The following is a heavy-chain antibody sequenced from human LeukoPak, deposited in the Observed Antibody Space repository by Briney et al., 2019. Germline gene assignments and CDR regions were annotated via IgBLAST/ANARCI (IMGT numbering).Heavy chain of an antibody. CDR1: GSSFSNYW. J-gene: IGHJ4*02. D-gene: IGHD4-17*01. Sequence: GGSLRLSCVVSGSSFSNYWMSWVRQAPGKGLEWVANIKQDGSEKYSVDSVKGRFTISRDNAKNSLYLQMDSLRAEDTAVYYCARDSTLRYYFDYWGQGTLVTVSS. CDR3: ARDSTLRYYFDY. CDR2: IKQDGSEK. V-gene: IGHV3-7*01.